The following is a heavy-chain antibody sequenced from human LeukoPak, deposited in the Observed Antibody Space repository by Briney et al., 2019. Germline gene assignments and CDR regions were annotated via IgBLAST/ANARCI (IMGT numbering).Heavy chain of an antibody. CDR2: INPSGGST. Sequence: GAPVKVSCKASGYTFTSYYMHWVRQAPGQGLEWMGIINPSGGSTSYAQKFQGRVTMTRDMSTSTVYMELSSLRSEDTAVYYCASPRGIAAAPLVGWGQGTLVTVSS. CDR1: GYTFTSYY. V-gene: IGHV1-46*01. CDR3: ASPRGIAAAPLVG. D-gene: IGHD6-13*01. J-gene: IGHJ4*02.